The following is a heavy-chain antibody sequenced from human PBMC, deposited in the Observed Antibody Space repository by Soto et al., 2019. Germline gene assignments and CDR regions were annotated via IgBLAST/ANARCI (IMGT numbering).Heavy chain of an antibody. CDR3: ATLGPCSGGTCYSRPLDN. D-gene: IGHD2-15*01. Sequence: QAHLQQSGAEVKKPGASVKVSCEASGYNFATTSIAWVRQAPGQGLEWMGWITPYNSDTNYEQKLQGRVTMTTDTSTNTAHMEVRSLRSDDTAVYYCATLGPCSGGTCYSRPLDNWGQGTLVTVSS. J-gene: IGHJ4*02. V-gene: IGHV1-18*01. CDR1: GYNFATTS. CDR2: ITPYNSDT.